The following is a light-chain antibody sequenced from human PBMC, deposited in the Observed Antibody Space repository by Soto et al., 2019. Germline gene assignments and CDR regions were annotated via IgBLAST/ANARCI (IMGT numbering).Light chain of an antibody. V-gene: IGKV3-20*01. CDR1: QSVSSSY. Sequence: EIVLTQSPGTLSLSPGERATLSCRASQSVSSSYLAWYQQKPGQAPRLLIYEASSRATGIPDRFSGSGSGTDFPLTISRLEPEDFAVYYCQQYGSSPLTFGGGTKVEIK. CDR2: EAS. CDR3: QQYGSSPLT. J-gene: IGKJ4*01.